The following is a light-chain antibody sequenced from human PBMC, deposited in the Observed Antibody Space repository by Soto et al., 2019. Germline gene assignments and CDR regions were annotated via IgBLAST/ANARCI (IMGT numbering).Light chain of an antibody. Sequence: EILMTQSPATLSVSPGERGPPTCRASQSVSSYLAWHQQKPGQAPSLLIYGASTRATGTPARFSGSGSGTEFTLTISRLEPEDFAVYYCQQFSSYPLTFGGGTKVDIK. CDR2: GAS. CDR3: QQFSSYPLT. CDR1: QSVSSY. J-gene: IGKJ4*01. V-gene: IGKV3-15*01.